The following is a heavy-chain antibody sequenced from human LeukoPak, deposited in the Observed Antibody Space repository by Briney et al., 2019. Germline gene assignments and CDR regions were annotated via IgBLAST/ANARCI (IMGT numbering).Heavy chain of an antibody. CDR1: GFTFDDYA. CDR2: ISWNSGSI. V-gene: IGHV3-9*03. D-gene: IGHD4-17*01. CDR3: AKDFKMDYGDYVFDY. Sequence: GGSLRLSCAASGFTFDDYAMHWVRQAPGKGLEWVSGISWNSGSIGYADSVKGRFTISRDNAKNSLYLQMNSLRAEDMALYYCAKDFKMDYGDYVFDYWGQGTLVTVSS. J-gene: IGHJ4*02.